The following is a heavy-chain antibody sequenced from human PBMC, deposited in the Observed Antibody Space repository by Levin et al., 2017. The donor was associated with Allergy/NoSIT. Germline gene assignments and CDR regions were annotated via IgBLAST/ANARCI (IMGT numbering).Heavy chain of an antibody. CDR1: GGSISSGGYS. Sequence: LRLSCAVSGGSISSGGYSWSWIRQPPGKGLEWIGNIYLSGSTYYNPSLKSRVTISVDRSKNQSSLNPSSVTAADTAVYYCARVAGYSYGYYLDYWGQGTLVTVSS. J-gene: IGHJ4*02. D-gene: IGHD5-18*01. CDR3: ARVAGYSYGYYLDY. CDR2: IYLSGST. V-gene: IGHV4-30-2*01.